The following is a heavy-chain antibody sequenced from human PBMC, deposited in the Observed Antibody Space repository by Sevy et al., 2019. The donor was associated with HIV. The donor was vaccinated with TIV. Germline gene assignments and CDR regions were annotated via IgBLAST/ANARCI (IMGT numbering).Heavy chain of an antibody. CDR3: VRDTGGIGMDV. V-gene: IGHV3-7*01. Sequence: GGSLRLSCAASGFTFSSHWMSWVRQAPGKGLEWVANIQPDGGEKYYVESVKGRFTISRDNAKNSLSLQVNSLRAEDTAVYYCVRDTGGIGMDVWGQVTTVTVSS. CDR1: GFTFSSHW. D-gene: IGHD6-13*01. CDR2: IQPDGGEK. J-gene: IGHJ6*02.